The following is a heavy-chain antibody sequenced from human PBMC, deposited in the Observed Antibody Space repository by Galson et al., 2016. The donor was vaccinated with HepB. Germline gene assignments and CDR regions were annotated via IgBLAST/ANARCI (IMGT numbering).Heavy chain of an antibody. CDR2: ISYDGTNK. Sequence: SLRLSCATSGFTFSRYALHWVRQAPGKGLEWVAVISYDGTNKYYADSVRGRFTISRDNSMDTLYLQMNSLRGEDTAVYYCSRAGEDYGGHPSNYWGQGTTVTVSS. V-gene: IGHV3-30*04. CDR3: SRAGEDYGGHPSNY. J-gene: IGHJ6*02. CDR1: GFTFSRYA. D-gene: IGHD4-23*01.